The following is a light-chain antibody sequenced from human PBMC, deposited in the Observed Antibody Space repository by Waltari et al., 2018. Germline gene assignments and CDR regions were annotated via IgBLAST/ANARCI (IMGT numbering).Light chain of an antibody. Sequence: QSVLTQPPSVSAAPGQRVTISCSGGSPNIGNNYVSWYRQFPGTAPKLLIYEGNQRPSGVPGRFSGSKSGTSATLDITGLQAGDEADYYCGTWDSSLSGAVFGGGTHLTVL. CDR2: EGN. V-gene: IGLV1-51*02. J-gene: IGLJ7*01. CDR1: SPNIGNNY. CDR3: GTWDSSLSGAV.